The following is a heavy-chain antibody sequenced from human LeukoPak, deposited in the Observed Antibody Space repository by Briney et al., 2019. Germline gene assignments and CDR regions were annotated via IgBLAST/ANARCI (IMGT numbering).Heavy chain of an antibody. J-gene: IGHJ5*02. CDR2: ISWNSGSI. CDR3: AKGGHGDYGWFDP. Sequence: PGGSLRLSCAASGFTFDDYAMHWVRQAPGKGLEWVPGISWNSGSIGYADSVKGRFTISRDNAKNSLYLQMNSLRAEDTALYYCAKGGHGDYGWFDPWGQGTLVTVSS. V-gene: IGHV3-9*01. D-gene: IGHD4-17*01. CDR1: GFTFDDYA.